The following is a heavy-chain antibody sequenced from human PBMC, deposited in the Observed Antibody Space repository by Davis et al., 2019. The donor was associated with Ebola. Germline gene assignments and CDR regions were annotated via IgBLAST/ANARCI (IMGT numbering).Heavy chain of an antibody. CDR2: VSHSEREK. CDR3: ARDMDSSSWYSYYYHYYAMDV. Sequence: GESLKISCAASGFTFRNYAMHWVRQAPGKGLEWVAVVSHSEREKFYADSVKGRFTISRDNSENTLYLQMNSLRAADTAVYYCARDMDSSSWYSYYYHYYAMDVWGQGTTVTVFS. CDR1: GFTFRNYA. J-gene: IGHJ6*02. D-gene: IGHD6-13*01. V-gene: IGHV3-30*04.